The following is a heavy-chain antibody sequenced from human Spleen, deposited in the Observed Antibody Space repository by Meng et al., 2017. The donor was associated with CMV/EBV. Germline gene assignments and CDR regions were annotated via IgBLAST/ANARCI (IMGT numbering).Heavy chain of an antibody. Sequence: GGSLRLSCAASGFTFSSYAMSWVRQAPGKGLEWVSAISGSGGSTYYAGSVKGRFTISRDNSKNTLYLQMNSLRAEDTAVYYCAKNGGWEGYIDYWGQGTLVTVSS. CDR2: ISGSGGST. CDR1: GFTFSSYA. V-gene: IGHV3-23*01. J-gene: IGHJ4*02. CDR3: AKNGGWEGYIDY. D-gene: IGHD6-19*01.